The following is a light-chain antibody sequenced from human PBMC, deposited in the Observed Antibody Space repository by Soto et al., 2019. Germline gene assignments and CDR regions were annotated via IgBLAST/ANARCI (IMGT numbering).Light chain of an antibody. J-gene: IGKJ1*01. V-gene: IGKV1-33*01. Sequence: DIQMTQSPSSLSASLGDRVTITCQASQDINNYLNWYQQKPGKAPKLLIYDASNLETGVPSRFSGSGSGTDFTFTISSLQPEDIATYYCQQYDNLPPTWTFGQGTKVEIE. CDR1: QDINNY. CDR2: DAS. CDR3: QQYDNLPPTWT.